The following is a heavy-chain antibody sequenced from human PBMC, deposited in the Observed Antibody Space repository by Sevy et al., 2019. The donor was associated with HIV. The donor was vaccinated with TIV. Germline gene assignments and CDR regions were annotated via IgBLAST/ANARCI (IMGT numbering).Heavy chain of an antibody. Sequence: ASVQVSCKASGGTFSSYAISWVRQAPGQGLEWMGGINPIFGTANYAQKFQGRVRITADDSTSTAYVELSNRRSEDTAVYYYAGGRGMATISGAFDIWGQGTMVTVSS. CDR2: INPIFGTA. J-gene: IGHJ3*02. D-gene: IGHD5-12*01. CDR3: AGGRGMATISGAFDI. V-gene: IGHV1-69*13. CDR1: GGTFSSYA.